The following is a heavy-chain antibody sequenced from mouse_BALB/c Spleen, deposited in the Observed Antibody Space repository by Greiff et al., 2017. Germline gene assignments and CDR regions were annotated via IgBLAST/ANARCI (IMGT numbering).Heavy chain of an antibody. V-gene: IGHV3-2*02. CDR3: ARERWLLPYYYAMDY. Sequence: EVQLQQSGPGLVKPSQSLSLTCTVTGYSITSDYAWNWIRQFPGNKLEWMGYISYSGSTSYNPSLKSRISITRDTSKNQFFLQLNSVTTEDTATYYCARERWLLPYYYAMDYWGQGTSVTVSS. CDR1: GYSITSDYA. J-gene: IGHJ4*01. D-gene: IGHD2-3*01. CDR2: ISYSGST.